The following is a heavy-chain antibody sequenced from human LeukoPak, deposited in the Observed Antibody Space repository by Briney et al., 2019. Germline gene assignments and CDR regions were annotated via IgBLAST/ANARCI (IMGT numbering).Heavy chain of an antibody. J-gene: IGHJ4*02. CDR1: GFTFSTYT. CDR2: ISGSSSYM. CDR3: ARDLYTWVY. V-gene: IGHV3-21*01. D-gene: IGHD2-2*02. Sequence: GGSLRLSCAASGFTFSTYTMNWARQAPGKGLEWVSSISGSSSYMYYADSVKGRFTISRDNAKNSLYLQMNSLRAQDTAVYYCARDLYTWVYWGQGTLVTVSS.